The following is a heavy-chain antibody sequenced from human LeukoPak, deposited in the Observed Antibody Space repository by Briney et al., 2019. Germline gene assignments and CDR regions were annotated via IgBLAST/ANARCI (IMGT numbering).Heavy chain of an antibody. D-gene: IGHD1-26*01. CDR1: GFTFSSYW. CDR2: IKQDGSEK. Sequence: PGGSLRLSCAASGFTFSSYWMSWVRRAPGKGLEWVANIKQDGSEKYYVDSVKGRFTISRDNAKNSLYLQMNSLRAEDTAVYYCARAPPGAPFDPWGQGTLVTVSS. J-gene: IGHJ5*02. V-gene: IGHV3-7*05. CDR3: ARAPPGAPFDP.